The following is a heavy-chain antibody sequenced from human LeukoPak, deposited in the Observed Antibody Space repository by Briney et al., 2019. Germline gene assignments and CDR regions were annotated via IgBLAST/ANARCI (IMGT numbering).Heavy chain of an antibody. Sequence: GASVKVSCKASGYTFTSYGISWVRQAPGQGLEWMGGIIPIFGTANYAQKFQGRVTITADESTSTAYMELSSLRSEDTAVYYCASGRDSGYYYGMDVWGQGTTVTVSS. CDR2: IIPIFGTA. D-gene: IGHD1-26*01. J-gene: IGHJ6*02. CDR3: ASGRDSGYYYGMDV. CDR1: GYTFTSYG. V-gene: IGHV1-69*13.